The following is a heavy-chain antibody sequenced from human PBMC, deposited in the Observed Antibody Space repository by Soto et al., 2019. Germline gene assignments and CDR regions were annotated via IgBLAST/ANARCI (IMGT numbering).Heavy chain of an antibody. J-gene: IGHJ4*02. Sequence: EVHLLESGGGLVQPGGSLRLSCSVSAFTFSSHDMIWVRQAPGKGLEWVSGVSGGGITSYADSEKGRFTISRDKSRNTLYLQMNSLRVGGTAVYYCVKGFWGDYWGQGTLVTVSS. CDR3: VKGFWGDY. V-gene: IGHV3-23*01. CDR2: VSGGGIT. CDR1: AFTFSSHD. D-gene: IGHD3-16*01.